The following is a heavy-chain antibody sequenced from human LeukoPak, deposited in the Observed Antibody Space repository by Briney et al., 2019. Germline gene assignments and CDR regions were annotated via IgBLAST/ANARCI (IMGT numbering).Heavy chain of an antibody. CDR3: ARDEYSGSYYSPYYFDY. CDR1: GFTFSSYG. J-gene: IGHJ4*02. D-gene: IGHD1-26*01. CDR2: ISGSGGST. Sequence: GGSLRLSCAASGFTFSSYGMSWVRQAPGKGLEWVSAISGSGGSTYYADSVKGRFTISRDNAKNTLYLQMNSLRAEDTAVYYCARDEYSGSYYSPYYFDYWGQGTLVTVSS. V-gene: IGHV3-23*01.